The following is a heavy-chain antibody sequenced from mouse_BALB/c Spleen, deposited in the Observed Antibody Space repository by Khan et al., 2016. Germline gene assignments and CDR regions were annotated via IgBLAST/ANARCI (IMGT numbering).Heavy chain of an antibody. CDR1: GYSITSDYA. Sequence: EVQLQESGPGLVKPSQSLSLTCTVTGYSITSDYAWNWIRQFPGNKLEWMGYISYSGSTSYNPSLKSRISITRDTSKNQFFLQLNSVNTEATAQFYGASRFHYWGQGTTLTVSS. J-gene: IGHJ2*01. V-gene: IGHV3-2*02. CDR2: ISYSGST. CDR3: ASRFHY.